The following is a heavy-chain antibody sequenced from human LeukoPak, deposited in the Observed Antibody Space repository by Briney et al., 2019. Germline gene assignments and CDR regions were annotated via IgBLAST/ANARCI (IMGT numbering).Heavy chain of an antibody. V-gene: IGHV3-7*01. Sequence: PGGSLRLSCAASGFTFSSYAMSWVRQAPGKGLEWVANIKQDGSEKYYVDSVKGRFTISRDNAKNSLYLQMNSLRAEDTAVYYCARDYYDILTGYYTDYWGQGTLVTVSS. CDR3: ARDYYDILTGYYTDY. D-gene: IGHD3-9*01. J-gene: IGHJ4*02. CDR1: GFTFSSYA. CDR2: IKQDGSEK.